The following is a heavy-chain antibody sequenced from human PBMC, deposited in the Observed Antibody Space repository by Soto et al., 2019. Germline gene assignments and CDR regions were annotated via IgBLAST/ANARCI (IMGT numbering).Heavy chain of an antibody. CDR1: GFPFSPYW. CDR3: ARERALIAYTVKGMDV. V-gene: IGHV3-74*01. CDR2: INSDGSST. J-gene: IGHJ6*02. D-gene: IGHD2-21*01. Sequence: EVQLVESGGGLVQPGGSLRLSCAASGFPFSPYWMHWVRQVPGKGLVWVSHINSDGSSTNYADSANGRFTISRDNAKSTLYLQMNSLRAEDTAVYYCARERALIAYTVKGMDVWGQWTTVTVSS.